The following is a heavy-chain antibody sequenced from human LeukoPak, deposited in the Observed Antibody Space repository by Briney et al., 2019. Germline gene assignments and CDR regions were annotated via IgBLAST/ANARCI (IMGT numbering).Heavy chain of an antibody. CDR3: AKGAVAAPWDAFDI. CDR2: ISGSGGST. D-gene: IGHD6-19*01. CDR1: GFNFRAYW. J-gene: IGHJ3*02. V-gene: IGHV3-23*01. Sequence: GGSLRLSCTTSGFNFRAYWMAWVRQAPGKGLEWVSAISGSGGSTYYADSVKGRFTISRDNSKNTLYLQMNSLRAEDTAVYYCAKGAVAAPWDAFDIWGQGTMVTVSS.